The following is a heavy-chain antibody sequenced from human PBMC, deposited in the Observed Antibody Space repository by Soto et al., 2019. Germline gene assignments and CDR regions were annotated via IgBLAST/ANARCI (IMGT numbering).Heavy chain of an antibody. V-gene: IGHV1-69*02. J-gene: IGHJ4*02. CDR3: ARVRGSRGFDY. CDR2: IIPILGIA. Sequence: QVQLVQSGAEVKKPGSSVKVSSKASGGTFSSYTISWVRQAPGQGLEWMGRIIPILGIANYAQKFQGRVTITADKSTSTAYMELSSLRSEDTSVYHCARVRGSRGFDYWGQGTLVTVSS. D-gene: IGHD3-10*01. CDR1: GGTFSSYT.